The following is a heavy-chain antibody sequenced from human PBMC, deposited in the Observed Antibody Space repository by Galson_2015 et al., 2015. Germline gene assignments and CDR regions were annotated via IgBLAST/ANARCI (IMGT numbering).Heavy chain of an antibody. CDR3: AKSHGLEYYDSGGYLE. D-gene: IGHD3-22*01. V-gene: IGHV3-9*01. J-gene: IGHJ4*02. CDR1: GFTFDDYA. CDR2: ISWNSVSI. Sequence: SLRLSCAASGFTFDDYATHWVRQTPGKGLEWVSGISWNSVSIGYAASVRSRFTISRDNAKNSLYLQMNSLREEDTALYYCAKSHGLEYYDSGGYLEWGQGTLVTVSS.